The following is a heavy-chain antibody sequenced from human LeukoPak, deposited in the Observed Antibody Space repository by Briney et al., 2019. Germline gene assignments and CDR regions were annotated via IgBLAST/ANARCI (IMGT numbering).Heavy chain of an antibody. CDR3: AKDRGSSGSYYTFDY. Sequence: GGSLRLSCAASGFTFSSYGLHWVRQAPGKGLEWVAFIRYDGSDKYYADSVKGRFTISRDNSKSTLYLQMNSLRAEDTAVYYCAKDRGSSGSYYTFDYWGQGTLVTVSS. CDR1: GFTFSSYG. CDR2: IRYDGSDK. J-gene: IGHJ4*02. V-gene: IGHV3-30*02. D-gene: IGHD3-10*01.